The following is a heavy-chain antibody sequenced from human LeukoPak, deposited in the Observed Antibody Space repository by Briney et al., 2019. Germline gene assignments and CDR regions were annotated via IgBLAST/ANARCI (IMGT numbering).Heavy chain of an antibody. J-gene: IGHJ3*02. CDR1: GFTFSSYW. V-gene: IGHV3-7*01. D-gene: IGHD6-19*01. CDR3: ARGGSGWYEDDAFDI. Sequence: PGGSLRLSCAASGFTFSSYWMSWVRQAPGKGLEWVANIKQDGSEKYYVDSVKGRFTISRDNAKNSLYLQMNSLRAEDTAVYYCARGGSGWYEDDAFDIWGQGTMVTVSS. CDR2: IKQDGSEK.